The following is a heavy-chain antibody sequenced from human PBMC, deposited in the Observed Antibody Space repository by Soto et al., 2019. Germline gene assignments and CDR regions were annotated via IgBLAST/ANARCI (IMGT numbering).Heavy chain of an antibody. J-gene: IGHJ4*02. CDR1: GFTFSSYS. Sequence: EVQLVESGGGLVQPGGSLRLSCAASGFTFSSYSMNWVRQAPGKGLEWVSYISSSSSTIYYADSVKGRFTISRDNAKNSLYLQMNSLRGEDTAVYYCARESPYCSGGSCYFSDLDYWGQGTLVTVSS. D-gene: IGHD2-15*01. CDR3: ARESPYCSGGSCYFSDLDY. V-gene: IGHV3-48*01. CDR2: ISSSSSTI.